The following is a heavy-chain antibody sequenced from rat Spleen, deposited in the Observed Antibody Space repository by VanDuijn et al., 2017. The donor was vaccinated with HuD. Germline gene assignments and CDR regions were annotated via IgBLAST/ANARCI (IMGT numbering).Heavy chain of an antibody. D-gene: IGHD1-11*01. V-gene: IGHV5-31*01. CDR3: ATDYFGGYVLDA. CDR1: GFTFHNSW. CDR2: ITDTGGDS. Sequence: EVQLVESDGGLVQPGRSLKLSCVTSGFTFHNSWMTWIRQAPGKGLEWIASITDTGGDSYYPDSVKGRFTISRDNGKSTLFLQMDSLRSEDTATYYCATDYFGGYVLDAWGQGTSVTVSS. J-gene: IGHJ4*01.